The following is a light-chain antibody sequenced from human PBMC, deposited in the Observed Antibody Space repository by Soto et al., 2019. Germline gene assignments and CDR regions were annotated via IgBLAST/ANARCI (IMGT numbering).Light chain of an antibody. CDR2: KAS. J-gene: IGKJ1*01. Sequence: DIQMTQSPSPLSGSVGDRVPIPCRASQTISSWLAWYQQKPGKAPKLLIYKASTLKSGVPSRFSGSGSGTEFTLTISSLQPDDFATYYCQHYNSYSEAFGQGTKVDIK. CDR3: QHYNSYSEA. V-gene: IGKV1-5*03. CDR1: QTISSW.